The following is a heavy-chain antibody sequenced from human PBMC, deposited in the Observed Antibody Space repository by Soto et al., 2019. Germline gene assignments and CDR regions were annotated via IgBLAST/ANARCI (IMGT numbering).Heavy chain of an antibody. Sequence: HVTLKESGPVLVKPTETLTLTCTVSGFSLSNGKVGVSWIRQPPGMALEWLAHIFSNDEKSYRTSLKSRLTISEDTSKSQVVLTMTNVDPVVTATYYCARILFGRSVAGGYFYMDVWGKGTTVTVSS. CDR2: IFSNDEK. D-gene: IGHD6-19*01. V-gene: IGHV2-26*01. CDR3: ARILFGRSVAGGYFYMDV. CDR1: GFSLSNGKVG. J-gene: IGHJ6*03.